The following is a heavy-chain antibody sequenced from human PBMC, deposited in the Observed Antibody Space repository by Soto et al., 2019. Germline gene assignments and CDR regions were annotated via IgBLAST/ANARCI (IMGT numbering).Heavy chain of an antibody. CDR1: GFTFSSYG. CDR3: ARDPDTAMVTAFDY. V-gene: IGHV3-33*01. CDR2: IWYDGSNK. J-gene: IGHJ4*02. Sequence: QVQLVESGGGVVQPGRSLRLSCAASGFTFSSYGMHWVRQAPGKGLEWGAVIWYDGSNKYYADSVKGRFTISRDNSKNTLYLQMNSLRAEDTAVYYCARDPDTAMVTAFDYWGQGTLVTVSS. D-gene: IGHD5-18*01.